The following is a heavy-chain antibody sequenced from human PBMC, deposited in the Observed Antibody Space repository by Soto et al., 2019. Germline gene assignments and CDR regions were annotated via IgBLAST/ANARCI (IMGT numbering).Heavy chain of an antibody. CDR2: IIPIFATA. CDR1: GGTFSTSSGGTFTTST. Sequence: QVQLVQSGAEVKKPGSSVKVSCKTSGGTFSTSSGGTFTTSTISWVRQAPGQGLEWMGGIIPIFATANYAQKFQDRVTITAEDSTSTVHMELRSLRSEDTAVYYCARGALNTRNYYYYGMDVWGQGTTVTVSS. D-gene: IGHD2-2*01. V-gene: IGHV1-69*01. CDR3: ARGALNTRNYYYYGMDV. J-gene: IGHJ6*02.